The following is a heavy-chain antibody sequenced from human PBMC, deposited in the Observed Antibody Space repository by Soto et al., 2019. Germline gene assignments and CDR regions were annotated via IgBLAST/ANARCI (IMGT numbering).Heavy chain of an antibody. V-gene: IGHV4-31*03. CDR2: MYHSGST. Sequence: QVQLQESGPGLVKPSQTLSLTCTVSGGSIGNGDYYWSWIRQHPGKGLEWIGYMYHSGSTYYNPSLKSRVTISLDTSKNQFSLNLSSVTTADTAVYYCARAPVYCSSTTCNWFDPWGQGTLVTVSS. CDR1: GGSIGNGDYY. CDR3: ARAPVYCSSTTCNWFDP. J-gene: IGHJ5*02. D-gene: IGHD2-2*01.